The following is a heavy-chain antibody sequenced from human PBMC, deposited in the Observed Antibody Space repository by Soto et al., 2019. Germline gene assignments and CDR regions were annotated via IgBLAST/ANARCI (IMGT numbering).Heavy chain of an antibody. V-gene: IGHV1-24*01. Sequence: SVNVSGKVSGYTLMKLSIHWVRQAPGRGLEWMGGFDREDVKTVYAQKFQGRVTMTEDTSSDTAYMDLSSLRSEDTAMYYCALRNINKWFNPWGQVTLVTVSS. CDR1: GYTLMKLS. J-gene: IGHJ5*02. CDR2: FDREDVKT. D-gene: IGHD2-15*01. CDR3: ALRNINKWFNP.